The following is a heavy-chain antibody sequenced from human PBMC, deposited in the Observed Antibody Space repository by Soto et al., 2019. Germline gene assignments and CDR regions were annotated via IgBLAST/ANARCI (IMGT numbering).Heavy chain of an antibody. Sequence: ASVKVSCKASGYTFTSYGISWVRQAPGQGLEWMGWISAYNGNTNYAQKLQGRVTMTTDTSTSTAYMELRSLRSDDTAVYYCARDMFGYVVRGVIIYMDVWGKGTTVTVSS. CDR3: ARDMFGYVVRGVIIYMDV. CDR1: GYTFTSYG. J-gene: IGHJ6*03. CDR2: ISAYNGNT. D-gene: IGHD3-10*01. V-gene: IGHV1-18*01.